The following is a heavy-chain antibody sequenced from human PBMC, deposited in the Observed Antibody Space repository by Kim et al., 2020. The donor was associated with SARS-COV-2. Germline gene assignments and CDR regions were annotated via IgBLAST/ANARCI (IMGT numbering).Heavy chain of an antibody. J-gene: IGHJ4*02. CDR1: GFTFSSYR. V-gene: IGHV3-7*05. D-gene: IGHD3-22*01. CDR2: IKQDGSEK. CDR3: AREDDSSGYGGGY. Sequence: GGSLRLSCAASGFTFSSYRMSWVRQAPGKGLEWVANIKQDGSEKYYVDSVKGRFTISRDNAKNALYLQMDSLRAEDTAVYYCAREDDSSGYGGGYWGQGTLVTVSS.